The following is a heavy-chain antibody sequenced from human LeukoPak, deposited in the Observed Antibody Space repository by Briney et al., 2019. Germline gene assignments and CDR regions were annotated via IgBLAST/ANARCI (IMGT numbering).Heavy chain of an antibody. CDR1: GFTFSRSA. V-gene: IGHV3-73*01. D-gene: IGHD2-21*02. CDR3: TRLPVVTANYGMDV. J-gene: IGHJ6*02. Sequence: GGSLRLSWAASGFTFSRSAMQWVAQASGKGLGWVGGIRSKANSYATAYGASVKGKFTISRDDSKNTAYLQMNSLKTEDTAVYYCTRLPVVTANYGMDVWGQGTTVTVCS. CDR2: IRSKANSYAT.